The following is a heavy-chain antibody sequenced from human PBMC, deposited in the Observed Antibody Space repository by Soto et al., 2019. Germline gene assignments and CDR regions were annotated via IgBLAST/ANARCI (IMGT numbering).Heavy chain of an antibody. D-gene: IGHD2-21*02. CDR2: IYYSGST. J-gene: IGHJ3*02. Sequence: SGPTLVNPTQTLTLTCTFSGFSLITSGVGVGWIRQHPGKGLEWIGYIYYSGSTYYNPSPKSRVTISVDTSKNQFSLKLSSVTAVDTAVYYCARVCGGDCHNAFDIWGQGTMVTVSS. V-gene: IGHV4-31*03. CDR1: GFSLITSGVG. CDR3: ARVCGGDCHNAFDI.